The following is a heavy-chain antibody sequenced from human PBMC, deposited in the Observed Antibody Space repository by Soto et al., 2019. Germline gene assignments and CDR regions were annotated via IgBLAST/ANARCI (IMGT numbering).Heavy chain of an antibody. CDR1: GFTFDDYA. CDR3: AKDTRHYYGSGSYSDY. Sequence: EVQLVESGGGLVQPGRSLRLSCAASGFTFDDYAMHWVRQAPGKGLEWVSGISWNSGSIAYAVSVKGRFTISRDNAKNSLYLQMDSLRTEDTALYYCAKDTRHYYGSGSYSDYWGQGTLVTVSS. CDR2: ISWNSGSI. J-gene: IGHJ4*02. V-gene: IGHV3-9*01. D-gene: IGHD3-10*01.